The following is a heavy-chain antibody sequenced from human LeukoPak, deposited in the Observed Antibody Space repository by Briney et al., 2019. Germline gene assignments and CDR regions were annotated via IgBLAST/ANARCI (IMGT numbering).Heavy chain of an antibody. Sequence: SVKVSCKASGGTFSSYAISWVRQAPGLGLEWMGGIIPIFGTANYAQKFQGRVTITADESTSTAYMELSSLRSEDTAVYYCARAIVVGDYYFDYWGQGTLVTVSS. J-gene: IGHJ4*02. CDR3: ARAIVVGDYYFDY. V-gene: IGHV1-69*13. CDR2: IIPIFGTA. D-gene: IGHD3-22*01. CDR1: GGTFSSYA.